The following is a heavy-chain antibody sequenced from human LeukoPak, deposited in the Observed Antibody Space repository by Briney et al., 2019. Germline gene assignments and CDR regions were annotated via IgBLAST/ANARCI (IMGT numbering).Heavy chain of an antibody. CDR3: GREKLSAGPHFEL. V-gene: IGHV4-59*01. CDR2: IYNSGTT. CDR1: GGSISSYH. D-gene: IGHD6-13*01. Sequence: ADPLSLPCALSGGSISSYHWSWIRQPPGKGLEWIGYIYNSGTTMYNPSLKSRVTVSVHTSQNLFSLRMTSVPPPDTATYYCGREKLSAGPHFELWGGGILV. J-gene: IGHJ4*02.